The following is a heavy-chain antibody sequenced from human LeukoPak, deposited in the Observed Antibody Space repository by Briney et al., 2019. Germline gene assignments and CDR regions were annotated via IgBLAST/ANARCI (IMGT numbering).Heavy chain of an antibody. CDR3: ARTAARRFDY. J-gene: IGHJ4*02. Sequence: ASVKVSCKASGYTFTSYYMHWVRQAPGQGLEWMGIINPTGGSTTYAQRFQGRVTMTRDTSTSTVYMELSSLRSDDTAVYYCARTAARRFDYWGQGTLVTVSS. V-gene: IGHV1-46*01. D-gene: IGHD6-6*01. CDR2: INPTGGST. CDR1: GYTFTSYY.